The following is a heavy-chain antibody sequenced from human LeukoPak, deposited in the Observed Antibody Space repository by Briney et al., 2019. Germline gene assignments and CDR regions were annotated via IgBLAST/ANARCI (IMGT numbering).Heavy chain of an antibody. CDR2: INHSGST. CDR1: GGSFSGYY. Sequence: ETLSLTCAVYGGSFSGYYRSWIRQPPGKGLEWIGEINHSGSTNYNPSLKSRVTISVDTSKNQFSLKLSSVTAADTAVYYCARGTAMAPYYFDYWGQGTLVTVSS. D-gene: IGHD5-18*01. CDR3: ARGTAMAPYYFDY. V-gene: IGHV4-34*01. J-gene: IGHJ4*02.